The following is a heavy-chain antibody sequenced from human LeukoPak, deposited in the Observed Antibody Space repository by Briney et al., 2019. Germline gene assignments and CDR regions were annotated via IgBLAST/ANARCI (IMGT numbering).Heavy chain of an antibody. Sequence: SETLSPTCTVSGGSIRSYYWSWIRQPPGKGLEWIGYIYYSGSTNYNPSLKSRVTISVDTSKNQFSLKLSSVTAADTAVYYCARGLEQLLNGPSYYMDVWGKGTTVTVSS. CDR3: ARGLEQLLNGPSYYMDV. D-gene: IGHD6-6*01. J-gene: IGHJ6*03. CDR1: GGSIRSYY. V-gene: IGHV4-59*12. CDR2: IYYSGST.